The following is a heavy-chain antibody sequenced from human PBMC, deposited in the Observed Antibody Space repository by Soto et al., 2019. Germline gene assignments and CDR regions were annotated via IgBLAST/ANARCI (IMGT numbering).Heavy chain of an antibody. CDR2: ISGSGGST. D-gene: IGHD4-4*01. CDR3: AKGGYSKNYYYCGMDV. CDR1: GFTFSSYA. Sequence: PGGSLRLSCAASGFTFSSYAMSWVRQAPGKGLEWVSAISGSGGSTYYADYVKGRFTISRDNSKNTLCLQMNSRRAEDTAVYYCAKGGYSKNYYYCGMDVWGQGTTVTVSS. V-gene: IGHV3-23*01. J-gene: IGHJ6*02.